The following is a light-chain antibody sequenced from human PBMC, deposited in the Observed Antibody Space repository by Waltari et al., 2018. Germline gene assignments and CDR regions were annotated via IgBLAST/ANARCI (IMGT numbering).Light chain of an antibody. J-gene: IGKJ2*01. CDR2: GAS. V-gene: IGKV3-20*01. Sequence: VLTQSPGTLSLSPGERATLSCRASQSLTKNYLAWYQQKPGQAPRLLIYGASSRAAGMPDRFSGRGSGTDFTLTISRLEPEDCAVYYCQQYGSSVMYTFGQGTKLEIK. CDR3: QQYGSSVMYT. CDR1: QSLTKNY.